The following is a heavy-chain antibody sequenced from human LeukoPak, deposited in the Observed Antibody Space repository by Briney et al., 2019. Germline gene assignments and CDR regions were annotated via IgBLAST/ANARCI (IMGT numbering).Heavy chain of an antibody. D-gene: IGHD6-19*01. CDR1: GFSLSTTGVG. CDR2: IYWDDDE. V-gene: IGHV2-5*02. Sequence: SGPTLVKPTQTLTLTCTFSGFSLSTTGVGVGWIRQPPGKALEWLALIYWDDDERYSPSLKNRLTITKDTSKNQVVLAMTNMDPVDTATYYCAHRRKYDSGWQNFDYWGQGTLVTVSS. CDR3: AHRRKYDSGWQNFDY. J-gene: IGHJ4*02.